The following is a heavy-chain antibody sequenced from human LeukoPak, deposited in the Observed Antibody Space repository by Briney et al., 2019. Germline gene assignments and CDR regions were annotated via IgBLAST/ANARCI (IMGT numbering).Heavy chain of an antibody. D-gene: IGHD3-22*01. V-gene: IGHV4-59*12. CDR3: ARGTYYYDSSGYGASTYYFDY. CDR1: GGSISSYY. J-gene: IGHJ4*02. CDR2: ISYSGSA. Sequence: SETLSLTCTVSGGSISSYYWSWIRQPPGKGLEWIGHISYSGSANYDPSLKSRVTISLDTSKNQFSLKVTSVTAADTAVYYCARGTYYYDSSGYGASTYYFDYWGQGTLVTVSS.